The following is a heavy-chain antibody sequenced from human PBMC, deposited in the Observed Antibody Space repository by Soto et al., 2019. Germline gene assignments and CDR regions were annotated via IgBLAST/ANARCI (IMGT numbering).Heavy chain of an antibody. Sequence: EVQLVESGGGLVQPGGSLRLSCAASGFTFSSYWMSWVRQAPGKGLEWVAKIKQDGSEKYYVDSVKGRFTISRDNAKNSLYLQMNSLRAEDKAVYYCARVPIAARSKRAYYGMDVWGQGTTVTVSS. D-gene: IGHD6-6*01. CDR1: GFTFSSYW. V-gene: IGHV3-7*01. CDR2: IKQDGSEK. J-gene: IGHJ6*02. CDR3: ARVPIAARSKRAYYGMDV.